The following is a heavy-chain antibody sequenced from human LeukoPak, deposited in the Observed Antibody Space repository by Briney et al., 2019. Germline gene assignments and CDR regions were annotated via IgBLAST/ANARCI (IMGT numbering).Heavy chain of an antibody. D-gene: IGHD3-22*01. J-gene: IGHJ4*02. Sequence: GGSLRLSCAASGFTFDDYAMHWVRQAPGKGLEWVSGISWNSGGIGYADSVKGRFTISRDNAKNSLYLQMNSLRAEDTALYYCAKSRSDSSGFDYWGQGTLVTVSS. CDR2: ISWNSGGI. V-gene: IGHV3-9*01. CDR1: GFTFDDYA. CDR3: AKSRSDSSGFDY.